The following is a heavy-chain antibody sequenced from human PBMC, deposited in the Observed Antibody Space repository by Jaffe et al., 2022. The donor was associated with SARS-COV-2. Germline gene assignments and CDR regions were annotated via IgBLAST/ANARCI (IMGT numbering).Heavy chain of an antibody. D-gene: IGHD3-22*01. V-gene: IGHV5-51*01. J-gene: IGHJ4*02. CDR1: GYSFTNYW. CDR2: IYPGNSDT. Sequence: EVQLLQSGAEIKKPGESLTISCKVSGYSFTNYWIAWVRQMPGKGLEWMGIIYPGNSDTTYTPSFEGQVTMSVDKSTNAAYMRWSSLKASDTAMYYCARQHGYHSSGWYFDYWGQGTLVTVSS. CDR3: ARQHGYHSSGWYFDY.